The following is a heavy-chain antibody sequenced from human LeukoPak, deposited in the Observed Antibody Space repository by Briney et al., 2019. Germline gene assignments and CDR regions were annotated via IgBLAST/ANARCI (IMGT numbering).Heavy chain of an antibody. CDR1: GFTFSSYS. Sequence: GGSLRLSCAASGFTFSSYSMNWVRQAPGKGLEWVSSISSSSSYIYYADSVKGRFTISRDNAKNSLYLQMNSLRAEDTAVYYCAKDWYRTSGRQLDSWGQGTLVTVSS. V-gene: IGHV3-21*04. CDR2: ISSSSSYI. J-gene: IGHJ5*01. CDR3: AKDWYRTSGRQLDS. D-gene: IGHD3-10*01.